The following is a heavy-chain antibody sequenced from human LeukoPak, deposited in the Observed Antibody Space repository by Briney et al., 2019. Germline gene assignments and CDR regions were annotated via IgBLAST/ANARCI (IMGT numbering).Heavy chain of an antibody. CDR2: INHSGST. V-gene: IGHV4-34*01. J-gene: IGHJ6*02. Sequence: PSETLSLTCAVYGGSFSGYYWSWIRQPPGKGLEWIGEINHSGSTNYNPSLKSRVTISVDTSKNQFSLKLSSVTAADTAVYYCARFYDFWSGYRYYYYYYGMDVWGQGTTVTVSS. D-gene: IGHD3-3*01. CDR3: ARFYDFWSGYRYYYYYYGMDV. CDR1: GGSFSGYY.